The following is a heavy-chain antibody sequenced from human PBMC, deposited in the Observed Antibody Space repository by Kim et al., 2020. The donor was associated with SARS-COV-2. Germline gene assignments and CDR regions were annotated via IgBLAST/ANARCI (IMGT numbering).Heavy chain of an antibody. Sequence: ASVKVSCNASGYTFTGYYMHWVRQAPGQGLEWMGLINPNTGGSNYAQKFQGRVTLTRDTSISTAYMDLTSLRSDDTAVYYCARGDRERQFRGSKYYLDHGGQEALVTVA. J-gene: IGHJ4*02. V-gene: IGHV1-2*02. D-gene: IGHD3-16*01. CDR1: GYTFTGYY. CDR3: ARGDRERQFRGSKYYLDH. CDR2: INPNTGGS.